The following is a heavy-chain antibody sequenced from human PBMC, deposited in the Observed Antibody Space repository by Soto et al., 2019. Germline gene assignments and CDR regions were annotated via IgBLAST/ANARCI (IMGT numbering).Heavy chain of an antibody. V-gene: IGHV1-18*01. CDR1: GCTFTTYG. D-gene: IGHD5-18*01. CDR3: ARDNDGGYNAASPFDY. CDR2: ISADNGNT. J-gene: IGHJ4*02. Sequence: GAPVKVSFTASGCTFTTYGISWVRQSPGQGLEWMGWISADNGNTHYAQKVQDRVTMTTDTSTTTAYMELRSLTSDDTAVYYCARDNDGGYNAASPFDYWGQGTLVTVSS.